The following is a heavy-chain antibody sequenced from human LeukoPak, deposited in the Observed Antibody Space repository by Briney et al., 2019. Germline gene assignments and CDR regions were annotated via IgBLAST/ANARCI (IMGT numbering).Heavy chain of an antibody. Sequence: SETLSLTCAVYGGSFSGYYWSWIRQPPGKGLEWIGEINHSGSTNYNPSLKSRVTISVDTSKNQFSLKLSSVTAADTAVYYCARARALPLEWLFPNWFDPWGQGILVTVSS. CDR1: GGSFSGYY. CDR2: INHSGST. D-gene: IGHD3-3*01. V-gene: IGHV4-34*01. J-gene: IGHJ5*02. CDR3: ARARALPLEWLFPNWFDP.